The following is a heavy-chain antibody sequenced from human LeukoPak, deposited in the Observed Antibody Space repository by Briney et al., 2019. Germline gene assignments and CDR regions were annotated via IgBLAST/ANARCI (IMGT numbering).Heavy chain of an antibody. CDR1: GLAFSACK. V-gene: IGHV3-74*01. CDR2: ISTDGYTT. Sequence: GGSLRLSCAASGLAFSACKMHWVRQAPRKGLVWVSRISTDGYTTDYADFVQGRFTASRDNTKNTWSLEMNSPRAEDTAVYYCVVGGSPGYWGQGTLVTVSS. J-gene: IGHJ4*02. D-gene: IGHD2-15*01. CDR3: VVGGSPGY.